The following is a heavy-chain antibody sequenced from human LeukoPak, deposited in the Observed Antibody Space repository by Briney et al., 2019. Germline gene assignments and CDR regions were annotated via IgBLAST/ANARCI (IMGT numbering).Heavy chain of an antibody. CDR1: GFTFSSYA. CDR2: ISYDGSNK. J-gene: IGHJ5*02. CDR3: ASSVLMVYAMPNWFDP. Sequence: GGSLRLSCAASGFTFSSYAMHWVRQAPGKGLEWVAVISYDGSNKYHADSVKGRFTISRDNSKNTLYLQMNSLRAEDTAVYYCASSVLMVYAMPNWFDPWGQGTLVTVSS. D-gene: IGHD2-8*01. V-gene: IGHV3-30*01.